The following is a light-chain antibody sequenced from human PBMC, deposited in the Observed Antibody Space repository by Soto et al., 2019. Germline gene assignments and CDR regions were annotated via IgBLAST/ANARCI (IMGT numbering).Light chain of an antibody. V-gene: IGLV1-47*01. CDR3: ASWDDSLKGYV. J-gene: IGLJ1*01. CDR2: RNY. CDR1: SSNIGNNY. Sequence: QTVLTQPPSASGTPGQRVTISCSGSSSNIGNNYVYWYQQVPGTAPKLLICRNYVRPSGVPDRFSGSKSGTSASLAISGLRSEDEADYYCASWDDSLKGYVFGTGTKVTVL.